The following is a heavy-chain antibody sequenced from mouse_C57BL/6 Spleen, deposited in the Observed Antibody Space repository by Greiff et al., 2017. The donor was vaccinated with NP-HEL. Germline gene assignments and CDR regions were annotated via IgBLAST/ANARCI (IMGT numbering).Heavy chain of an antibody. J-gene: IGHJ3*01. CDR2: ISDGGSYT. CDR1: GFTFSSYA. Sequence: DVMLVESGGGLVKPGGSLKLSCAASGFTFSSYAMSWVRQTPEKRLAWVATISDGGSYTYYPDNVKGRFTISRDNAKNNLYLQMSHLKSEDTAMYYCAREGYYGNCWFAYWGQGTLVTVSA. D-gene: IGHD2-1*01. CDR3: AREGYYGNCWFAY. V-gene: IGHV5-4*01.